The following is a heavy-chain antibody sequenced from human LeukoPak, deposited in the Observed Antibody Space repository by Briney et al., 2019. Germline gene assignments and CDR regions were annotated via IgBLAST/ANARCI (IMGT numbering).Heavy chain of an antibody. CDR3: ARDYSETSYYYYGMDV. CDR2: ISASGGST. J-gene: IGHJ6*02. CDR1: GFTFSSYA. V-gene: IGHV3-23*01. D-gene: IGHD4-11*01. Sequence: GGSLRLSCAASGFTFSSYAMSWVRQAPGKGLDWVSAISASGGSTYYADSVKGRFTISRDNSKNTLYLQMNSLRAEDTAVYYCARDYSETSYYYYGMDVWGQGTTVTVSS.